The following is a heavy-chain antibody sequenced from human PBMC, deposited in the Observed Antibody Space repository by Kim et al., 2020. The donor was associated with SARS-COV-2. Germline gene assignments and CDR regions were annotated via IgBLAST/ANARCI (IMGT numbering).Heavy chain of an antibody. CDR1: GGSISSSSYY. V-gene: IGHV4-39*01. D-gene: IGHD3-10*01. J-gene: IGHJ4*01. CDR2: IYYSGST. CDR3: ARLLGIRELPLKGSIGFDC. Sequence: SETLSLTCTVSGGSISSSSYYWGWIRQPPGKGLEWIGSIYYSGSTYYNPSLKSRVTISEDTSKNQFSLKLSSVTAADTAVYYCARLLGIRELPLKGSIGFDCWGQGTLVTVSS.